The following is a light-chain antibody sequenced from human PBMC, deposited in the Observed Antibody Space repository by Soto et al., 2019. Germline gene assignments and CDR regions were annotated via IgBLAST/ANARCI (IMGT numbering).Light chain of an antibody. CDR1: QTVRNNY. CDR3: QQFSSYPLT. V-gene: IGKV3-20*01. Sequence: EFVLMQSPGTLSLSPGERATLSCRASQTVRNNYLAWYQQKPGQAPRLLIYDASIRATGIPDRFSGGGSGTDFTLTISRLEPEDFAVYYCQQFSSYPLTFGGGTKVDSK. J-gene: IGKJ4*01. CDR2: DAS.